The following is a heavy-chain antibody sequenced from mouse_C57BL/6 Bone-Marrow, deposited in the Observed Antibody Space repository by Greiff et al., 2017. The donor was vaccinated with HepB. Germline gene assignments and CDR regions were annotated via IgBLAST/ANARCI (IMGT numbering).Heavy chain of an antibody. D-gene: IGHD1-1*01. CDR2: INPGSGGT. Sequence: QVQLQQSGAELVRPGTSVKVSCKASGYAFTNYLIEWVKQRPGQGLEWIGVINPGSGGTNYNEKFKGKATLTADKSSSTAYMQLSSLTSEDSAVYFCARDITTVVANFPYYYAMDYWGQGTSVTVSS. J-gene: IGHJ4*01. V-gene: IGHV1-54*01. CDR3: ARDITTVVANFPYYYAMDY. CDR1: GYAFTNYL.